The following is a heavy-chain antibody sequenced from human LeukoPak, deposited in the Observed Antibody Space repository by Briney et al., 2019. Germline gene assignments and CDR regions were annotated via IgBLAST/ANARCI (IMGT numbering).Heavy chain of an antibody. CDR1: GGSFSGYY. CDR3: ARGRNSGSYSS. D-gene: IGHD1-26*01. Sequence: SETLSLTCAVYGGSFSGYYWSWIRQPPGKGLEWIGEINHSGSTNCNPSLKSRVTISVDTSKNQFSLKLSSVTAADTAVYYCARGRNSGSYSSWGQGTLVTVSS. CDR2: INHSGST. J-gene: IGHJ5*02. V-gene: IGHV4-34*01.